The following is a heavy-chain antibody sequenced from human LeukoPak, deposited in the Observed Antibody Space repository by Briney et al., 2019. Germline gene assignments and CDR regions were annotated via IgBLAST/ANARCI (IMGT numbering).Heavy chain of an antibody. J-gene: IGHJ3*02. D-gene: IGHD3-22*01. CDR1: GFTFSSYA. V-gene: IGHV3-30-3*01. Sequence: PGRSLRLSCAASGFTFSSYAMHWVRQAPGKGLEWVAVISYDGSNKYYADSVKGRFTISRDNAKNSLYLQMNSLRAEDTAVYYCARVLSYDSLKDAFDIWGQGTMVTVSS. CDR2: ISYDGSNK. CDR3: ARVLSYDSLKDAFDI.